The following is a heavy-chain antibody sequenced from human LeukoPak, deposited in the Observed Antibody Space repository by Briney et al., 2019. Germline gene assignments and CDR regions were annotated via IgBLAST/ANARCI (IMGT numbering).Heavy chain of an antibody. CDR2: VYPGDSDT. J-gene: IGHJ4*02. CDR1: GYSFSSYW. D-gene: IGHD5-12*01. CDR3: ARPRGGGYSGYDPVDY. V-gene: IGHV5-51*01. Sequence: PGESLKISCKGSGYSFSSYWIAWVREMPGKGLEWMGIVYPGDSDTRYSPSFQGQVTISADKSISTAYLQWSSLKASDTAMYYCARPRGGGYSGYDPVDYWGQGTLVTVSS.